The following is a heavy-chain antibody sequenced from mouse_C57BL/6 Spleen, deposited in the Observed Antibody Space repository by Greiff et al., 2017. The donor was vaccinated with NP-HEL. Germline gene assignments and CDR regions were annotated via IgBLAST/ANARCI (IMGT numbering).Heavy chain of an antibody. Sequence: VHVKQSGPELVKPGASVKISCKASGYSFTDYNMNWVKQSNGKSLEWIGVINPHYGTTSYNQKFKGKATLTLDQSSSPAYMQLTSLTSADSAVYYCARGHTIYYYGSSSRYWYFDGWGTGTTVTVAS. J-gene: IGHJ1*03. V-gene: IGHV1-39*01. CDR1: GYSFTDYN. D-gene: IGHD1-1*01. CDR3: ARGHTIYYYGSSSRYWYFDG. CDR2: INPHYGTT.